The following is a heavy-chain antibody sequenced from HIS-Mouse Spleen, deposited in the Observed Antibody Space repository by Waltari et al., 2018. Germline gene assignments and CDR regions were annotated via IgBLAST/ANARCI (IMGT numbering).Heavy chain of an antibody. J-gene: IGHJ4*02. D-gene: IGHD7-27*01. CDR1: GFTFDDYA. V-gene: IGHV3-43D*03. CDR2: ISWDGGST. CDR3: AIWMSHWGGAFDY. Sequence: EVQLVESGGVVVQPGGSLRLSCAASGFTFDDYAMHWVRQAPGKGLEWVSLISWDGGSTYYADSVKGRFTISRDNSKNSLYLQMNSLRAEDTALYYCAIWMSHWGGAFDYWGQGTLVTVSS.